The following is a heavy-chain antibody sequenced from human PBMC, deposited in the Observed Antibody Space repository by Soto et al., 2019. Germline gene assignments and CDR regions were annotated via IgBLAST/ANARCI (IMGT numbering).Heavy chain of an antibody. J-gene: IGHJ5*02. CDR3: ARLGPYGSETYSFRYNWFDP. Sequence: PGGSLRLSCAASGFSFSTYGMHWVRQAPGKGLEWVAVISYDGSNKFYADSVKGRFTISRDNSQNTLYLQMNSLRGEDTAIYYCARLGPYGSETYSFRYNWFDPWGQGTLVTVSS. V-gene: IGHV3-30*03. CDR2: ISYDGSNK. CDR1: GFSFSTYG. D-gene: IGHD3-10*01.